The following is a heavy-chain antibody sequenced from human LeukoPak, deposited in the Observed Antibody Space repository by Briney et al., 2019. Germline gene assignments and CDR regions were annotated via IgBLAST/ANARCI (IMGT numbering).Heavy chain of an antibody. CDR1: GGSISSYY. J-gene: IGHJ6*02. D-gene: IGHD1-14*01. Sequence: SETLSLTCTVSGGSISSYYWSWIRQPPGKGLEWIGYIYYSGSTNYNPSLKSRVTISVDTSKNQFSLKLSSVTAADTAVYYCARRNKCPADVWGQGTTVIVSS. CDR2: IYYSGST. V-gene: IGHV4-59*01. CDR3: ARRNKCPADV.